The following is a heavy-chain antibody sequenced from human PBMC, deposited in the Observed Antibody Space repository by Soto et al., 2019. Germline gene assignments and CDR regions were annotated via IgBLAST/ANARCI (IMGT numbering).Heavy chain of an antibody. Sequence: SETLSLTCTVSGGSISSYYWSWIRQPPGKGLEWIGYIYYSGSTNYNPSLKSRVTISVDTSKNQFSLKLSSVTAADTAVYYCASLFGVVTKGDNWFDPWGQGTLVTVSS. CDR1: GGSISSYY. D-gene: IGHD3-3*01. V-gene: IGHV4-59*08. CDR3: ASLFGVVTKGDNWFDP. CDR2: IYYSGST. J-gene: IGHJ5*02.